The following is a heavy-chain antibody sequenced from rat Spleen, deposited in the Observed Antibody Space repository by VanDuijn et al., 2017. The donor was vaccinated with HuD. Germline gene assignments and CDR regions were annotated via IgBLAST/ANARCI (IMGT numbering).Heavy chain of an antibody. CDR3: ARHLDSGGYFDY. CDR2: MWNGGGT. Sequence: QVQLKETGPDLVQLTQTLSITCTVPGFSLSTYNVHWVRQPPGKGLEWMGAMWNGGGTDYNSPFKSRLSISRDTSKSQVFLKMNSLQTDDTANYFCARHLDSGGYFDYWGQGVMVTVSS. D-gene: IGHD1-11*01. V-gene: IGHV2-64*01. J-gene: IGHJ2*01. CDR1: GFSLSTYN.